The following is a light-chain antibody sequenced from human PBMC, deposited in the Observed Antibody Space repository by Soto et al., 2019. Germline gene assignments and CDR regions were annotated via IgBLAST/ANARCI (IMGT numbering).Light chain of an antibody. CDR2: DVT. CDR3: CSYSSSTTHVV. CDR1: SSDVGDFNY. V-gene: IGLV2-14*03. Sequence: QSVLTQPASVSGSPGRSVTISCTGTSSDVGDFNYVSWYQHLPGRAPKLIIYDVTNRPSGISYRFSASKSGSTASLTISGLQDDDEADYYCCSYSSSTTHVVFGGGTKLTVL. J-gene: IGLJ2*01.